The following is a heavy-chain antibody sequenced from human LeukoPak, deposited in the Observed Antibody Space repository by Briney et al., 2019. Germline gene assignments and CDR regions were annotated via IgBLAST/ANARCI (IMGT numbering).Heavy chain of an antibody. CDR1: GFSFSTYA. Sequence: GGSLRLSCAASGFSFSTYAMSWVRQAPGKGLQWVSAISLGVGSTTYYADSVKGRFTISRDNSKNTLYLQMDSLRHDAPRVYYCVKDGGRRQQFGSWFDYWGQGNLVTVSS. CDR2: ISLGVGSTT. J-gene: IGHJ4*02. D-gene: IGHD5-24*01. CDR3: VKDGGRRQQFGSWFDY. V-gene: IGHV3-23*01.